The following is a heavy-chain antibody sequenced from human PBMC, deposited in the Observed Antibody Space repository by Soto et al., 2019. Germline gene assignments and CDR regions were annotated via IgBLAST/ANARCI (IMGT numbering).Heavy chain of an antibody. D-gene: IGHD1-1*01. CDR1: GYTFSNYA. CDR3: ARDLSRLEY. CDR2: IGTYNGIT. Sequence: QVQLVQSGTEVKKPGASVKVSCKASGYTFSNYAFSWVRQAPGQGLEWMGWIGTYNGITNYSQKFQDRVTLTTDTSTSTAYMELRNLRFDDTAVYYCARDLSRLEYWGQGTLVIVSS. V-gene: IGHV1-18*01. J-gene: IGHJ4*02.